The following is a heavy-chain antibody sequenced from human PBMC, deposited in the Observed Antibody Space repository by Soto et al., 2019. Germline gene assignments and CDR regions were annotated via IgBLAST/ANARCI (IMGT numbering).Heavy chain of an antibody. D-gene: IGHD2-2*01. J-gene: IGHJ6*02. CDR1: GGSFSDYY. CDR2: INHSGST. CDR3: ARDPRGYCDRTNSDFLGFYGMDV. Sequence: QVQLQQWGAGLLKPSETLSLSCTVYGGSFSDYYWTWIRQPPGKGLEWIGEINHSGSTNYNPSLKSRSTRSIDTSKLQLSLKRGSVTAPDAPMYFCARDPRGYCDRTNSDFLGFYGMDVWGQGTRVTVSS. V-gene: IGHV4-34*01.